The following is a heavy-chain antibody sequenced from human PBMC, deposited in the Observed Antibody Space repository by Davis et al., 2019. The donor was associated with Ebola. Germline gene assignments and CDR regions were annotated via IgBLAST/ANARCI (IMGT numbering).Heavy chain of an antibody. D-gene: IGHD5-18*01. CDR2: IRSKANSYAT. Sequence: GESLKISCAASGFSFSAYGMHWVRQAPGKGLEWVGRIRSKANSYATAYAASVKGRFTISRDDSKNTAYLQMNSLKTEDTAVYYCTSTVDTADYWGQGTLVTVSS. V-gene: IGHV3-73*01. CDR1: GFSFSAYG. J-gene: IGHJ4*02. CDR3: TSTVDTADY.